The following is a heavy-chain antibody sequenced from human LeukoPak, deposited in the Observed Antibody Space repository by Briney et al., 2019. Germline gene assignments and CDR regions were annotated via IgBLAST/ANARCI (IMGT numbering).Heavy chain of an antibody. J-gene: IGHJ4*02. CDR1: GFVFSNYW. CDR3: ARDNTGSIDH. Sequence: PGGSLGLSCTASGFVFSNYWMLWVRQAPGKGLEWVSLIQSDGSGTTYTDSMKGRFIISRDNAKNTLYLQMTSLTAEDTAVYYCARDNTGSIDHWGQGTLVTVSS. CDR2: IQSDGSGT. D-gene: IGHD2-8*02. V-gene: IGHV3-74*01.